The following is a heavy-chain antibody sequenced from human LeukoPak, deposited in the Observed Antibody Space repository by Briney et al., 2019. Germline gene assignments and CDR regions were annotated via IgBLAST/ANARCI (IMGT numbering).Heavy chain of an antibody. CDR2: IYYSGST. Sequence: SETLSLTCTVSGGSITSSSYYWGWIRQPPGKGLEWIGSIYYSGSTYYNPSVRSRVTISVDTSKNQFSLKLSSVTAADTAVYYCARGGDKVEMATISAFDIWGQGTMVTVSS. CDR1: GGSITSSSYY. V-gene: IGHV4-39*01. D-gene: IGHD5-24*01. J-gene: IGHJ3*02. CDR3: ARGGDKVEMATISAFDI.